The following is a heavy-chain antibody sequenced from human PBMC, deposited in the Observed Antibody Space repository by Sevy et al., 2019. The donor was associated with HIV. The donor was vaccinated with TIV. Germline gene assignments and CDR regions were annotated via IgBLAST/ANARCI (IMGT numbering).Heavy chain of an antibody. Sequence: GGSLRLSCAASGFTFSIYAMSWVRQAPGKGLEWVSSISRSGGSTNYADSVKGRSTISRDNSKSTLFLQMNSLRAEDTAVYYCAKVDVVVPVADYGLDVWGQGTTVTVSS. CDR1: GFTFSIYA. CDR3: AKVDVVVPVADYGLDV. J-gene: IGHJ6*02. CDR2: ISRSGGST. V-gene: IGHV3-23*01. D-gene: IGHD2-2*01.